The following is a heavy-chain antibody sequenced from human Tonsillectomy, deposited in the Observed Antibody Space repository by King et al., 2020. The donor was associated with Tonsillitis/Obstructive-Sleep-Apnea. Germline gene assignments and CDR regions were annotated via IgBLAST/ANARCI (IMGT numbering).Heavy chain of an antibody. Sequence: QLQESGPGLVKPSETLSLTCTVSDGSISSYYWSWVRQPPGKGLEWIGYIYYSGTTNYNPSLKRRVTISVDTSKNQFSLKLRSVTAADTAVYYCARTKLDYGDYEFTYYMDVWGKGTTVTVSS. CDR2: IYYSGTT. V-gene: IGHV4-59*01. D-gene: IGHD4-17*01. J-gene: IGHJ6*03. CDR1: DGSISSYY. CDR3: ARTKLDYGDYEFTYYMDV.